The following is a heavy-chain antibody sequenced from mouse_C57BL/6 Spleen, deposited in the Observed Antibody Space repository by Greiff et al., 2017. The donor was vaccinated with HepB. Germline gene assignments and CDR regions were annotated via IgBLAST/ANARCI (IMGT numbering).Heavy chain of an antibody. Sequence: DVKLVESGGGLVKPGGSLKLSCAASGFTFSDYGMHWVRQAPEKGLEWVAYISSGSSTNYYAATVKGRFTISRDNAKNTLFLQMTSLRSEDTAMYYCARDYGTTYYAMDYWGQGTSVTVSS. CDR2: ISSGSSTN. J-gene: IGHJ4*01. V-gene: IGHV5-17*01. D-gene: IGHD1-1*01. CDR1: GFTFSDYG. CDR3: ARDYGTTYYAMDY.